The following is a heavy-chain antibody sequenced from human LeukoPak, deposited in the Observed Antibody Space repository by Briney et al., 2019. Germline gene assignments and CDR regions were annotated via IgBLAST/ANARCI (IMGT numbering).Heavy chain of an antibody. CDR1: GFTFSSYA. CDR3: AKWGGRNWFDP. D-gene: IGHD3-16*01. J-gene: IGHJ5*02. Sequence: PGGSLRLSCAASGFTFSSYAMSCVRHAPRKGLEWVSGSGGRDGSTDYADSVKGRFTISRDNSKNALYLQMNSLRAEDTALYYCAKWGGRNWFDPWGQGTLVTVSS. CDR2: SGGRDGST. V-gene: IGHV3-23*01.